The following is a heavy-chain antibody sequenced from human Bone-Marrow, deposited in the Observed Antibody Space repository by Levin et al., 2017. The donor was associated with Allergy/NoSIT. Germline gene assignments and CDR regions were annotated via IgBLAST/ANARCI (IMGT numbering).Heavy chain of an antibody. CDR1: GASVNSGSNY. CDR2: IDYSGST. J-gene: IGHJ6*03. V-gene: IGHV4-61*01. CDR3: TRDFDYYYYMDV. Sequence: SETLSLTCTVFGASVNSGSNYWSWIRQSPGKGLEWIGCIDYSGSTKYNPSLRSRVTISADTSKNQFSLTLNSVTAADTAVYYCTRDFDYYYYMDVWGKGTTVTVSS.